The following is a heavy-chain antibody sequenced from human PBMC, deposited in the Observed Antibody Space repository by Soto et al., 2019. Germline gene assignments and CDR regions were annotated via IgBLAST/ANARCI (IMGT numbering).Heavy chain of an antibody. D-gene: IGHD1-20*01. V-gene: IGHV1-18*01. J-gene: IGHJ4*02. Sequence: ASVKVSCKASGYTFTSYGISWVRQAPGQGLEWMGWVSAYNGNTNYAQKFQGRVTITADKSTSTAYMELSSLRSEDTAVYYCARAITVTKYYFDYWGQGTLVTVSS. CDR3: ARAITVTKYYFDY. CDR2: VSAYNGNT. CDR1: GYTFTSYG.